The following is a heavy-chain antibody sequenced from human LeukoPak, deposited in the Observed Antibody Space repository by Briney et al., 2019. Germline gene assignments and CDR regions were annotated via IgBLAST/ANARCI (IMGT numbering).Heavy chain of an antibody. Sequence: PGGSLRLSCAASGFTFSSYAMHWVRQAPGKGLEWVAVISYDGSNKYYADSVRGRFTISRDNSKNTLYLQMNSLRAEDTAVYYCARSGGVVPAATPDYWGQGTLVTVSS. CDR2: ISYDGSNK. V-gene: IGHV3-30*01. CDR3: ARSGGVVPAATPDY. CDR1: GFTFSSYA. D-gene: IGHD2-2*02. J-gene: IGHJ4*02.